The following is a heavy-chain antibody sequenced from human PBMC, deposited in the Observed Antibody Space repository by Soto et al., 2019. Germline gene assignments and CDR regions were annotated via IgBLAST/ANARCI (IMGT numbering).Heavy chain of an antibody. Sequence: SATLAVTGTVSGGSISSGDYYWGWIRLPPGKGREGIGPIHFSGASYSNPSVKDRGTFSVETSKNQFSMRLTSVTAADTALYFCASSPYTVAVIDYWGKGTLVTV. CDR1: GGSISSGDYY. CDR3: ASSPYTVAVIDY. J-gene: IGHJ4*02. D-gene: IGHD3-16*01. CDR2: IHFSGAS. V-gene: IGHV4-39*01.